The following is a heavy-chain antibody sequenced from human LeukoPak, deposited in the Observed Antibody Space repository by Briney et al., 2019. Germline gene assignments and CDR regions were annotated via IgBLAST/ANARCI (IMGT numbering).Heavy chain of an antibody. CDR3: ARENYYRSGSPFDY. J-gene: IGHJ4*02. D-gene: IGHD3-10*01. V-gene: IGHV4-59*01. CDR2: SDYIGTT. CDR1: GGSISSYY. Sequence: SETLSLTCTVSGGSISSYYWTWIRQPPGKGLEWIGYSDYIGTTNYDPSLKSRVTISVDTSKNQFSLKLSSVTAADTAVYYCARENYYRSGSPFDYWGQGTLVTVSS.